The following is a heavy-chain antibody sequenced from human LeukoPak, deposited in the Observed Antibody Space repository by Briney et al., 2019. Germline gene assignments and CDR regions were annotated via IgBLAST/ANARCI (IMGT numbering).Heavy chain of an antibody. CDR2: IYPGDPHT. Sequence: GESLKISCKGSGYSFTNYSLGWVRQMPGKGLESMGIIYPGDPHTRYSPSFQGQVTISADMSISTAYLQWSSLKASDTAIYYCARSCSSGACYYFDYWGQGTLVTVSS. V-gene: IGHV5-51*01. CDR3: ARSCSSGACYYFDY. D-gene: IGHD2-15*01. J-gene: IGHJ4*02. CDR1: GYSFTNYS.